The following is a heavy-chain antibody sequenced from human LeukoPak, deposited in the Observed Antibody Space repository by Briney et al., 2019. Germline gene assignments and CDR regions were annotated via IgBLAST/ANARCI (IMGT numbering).Heavy chain of an antibody. J-gene: IGHJ4*02. CDR1: AFTFSSYL. Sequence: GGSLRLSCAASAFTFSSYLMHWVRQAPGKGLVWVSAISGSGGSTYYADSVKGRFTISRDNSKNTLYLQMNSLRAEDTAVYYCAKERGGSTSVNDYWGQGTLVTVSS. D-gene: IGHD2-2*01. CDR2: ISGSGGST. CDR3: AKERGGSTSVNDY. V-gene: IGHV3-23*01.